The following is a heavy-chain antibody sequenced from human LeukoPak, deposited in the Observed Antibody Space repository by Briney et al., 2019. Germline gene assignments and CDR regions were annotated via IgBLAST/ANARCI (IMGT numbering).Heavy chain of an antibody. CDR1: GFTFSDYY. CDR3: ARPSTAGTSDNWFDP. V-gene: IGHV3-11*01. Sequence: GGSLRLSCAASGFTFSDYYMSWIRQAPGKGLEWVSYISSSGSTIYYADSVKGRFTISRDNAKNSLYLQMNSLRAEDTAVYYCARPSTAGTSDNWFDPWGQGTLATVSS. J-gene: IGHJ5*02. CDR2: ISSSGSTI. D-gene: IGHD1-1*01.